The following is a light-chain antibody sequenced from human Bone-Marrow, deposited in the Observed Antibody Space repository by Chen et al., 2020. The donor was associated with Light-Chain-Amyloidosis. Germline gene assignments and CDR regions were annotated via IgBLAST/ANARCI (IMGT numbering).Light chain of an antibody. CDR1: QSLLHSNGYTH. V-gene: IGKV2-28*01. J-gene: IGKJ2*01. CDR3: MQALQTRDT. Sequence: DIVMTQSPLSLSVTPGEAASISCRSSQSLLHSNGYTHLDWYLQKPGQSPQLLIYLGSNRASGVPDRFSGSGSGTDFTLKISRVEAEDVGVYYCMQALQTRDTFGQGTKLEIK. CDR2: LGS.